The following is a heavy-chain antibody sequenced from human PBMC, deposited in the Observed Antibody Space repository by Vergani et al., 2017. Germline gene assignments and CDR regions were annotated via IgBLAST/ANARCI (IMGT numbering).Heavy chain of an antibody. CDR1: GGSISSSSYY. CDR3: ARDLYGDYSGWFDP. Sequence: QLQLQESGPGLVKPSETLSLTCTVSGGSISSSSYYWGWIRQPPGKGLAWIGSIYYSGSTYYNPSLKSRVTISVDTSKNQFSLKLSSVTAADTAVYYCARDLYGDYSGWFDPWGQGTLVTVSS. J-gene: IGHJ5*02. V-gene: IGHV4-39*07. D-gene: IGHD4-17*01. CDR2: IYYSGST.